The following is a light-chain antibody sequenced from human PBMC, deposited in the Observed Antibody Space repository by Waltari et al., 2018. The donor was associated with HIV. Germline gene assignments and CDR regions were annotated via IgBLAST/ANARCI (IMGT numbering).Light chain of an antibody. V-gene: IGKV3-11*01. J-gene: IGKJ3*01. CDR1: QSVSRS. CDR3: QQRNNWPPRFT. Sequence: EIVLTQSPVTLSLSPGETAIVSCRASQSVSRSLAWYQHKPGQAPRLLIYDVSNRATGIPARFSGCGSGTDFTLTINRLEPEDFALYYCQQRNNWPPRFTFGPGTRVDIK. CDR2: DVS.